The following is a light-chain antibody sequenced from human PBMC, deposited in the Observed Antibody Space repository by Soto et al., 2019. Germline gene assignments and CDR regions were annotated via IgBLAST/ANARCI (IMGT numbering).Light chain of an antibody. CDR3: CSYAGSYTWV. J-gene: IGLJ3*02. Sequence: QSALTQPRSVSGSPGQSVTISCTGTSSDVGDYNYVSWYQQHPGKAPKLLIYVVNMRPSGVPDRFSGSKSGNTASLTISGLQAEDEADYSCCSYAGSYTWVFGGGTKVTVL. CDR2: VVN. CDR1: SSDVGDYNY. V-gene: IGLV2-11*01.